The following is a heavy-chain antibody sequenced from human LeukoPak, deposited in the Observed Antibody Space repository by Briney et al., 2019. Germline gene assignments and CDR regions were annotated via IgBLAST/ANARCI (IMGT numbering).Heavy chain of an antibody. CDR3: ARGRRSGGSCYSDY. Sequence: GASVKVSCKASGYTFTGYYMHWVRQAPGQGLEWMGRINPNSGGTNYAQKLQCRVTMTRDTSIRTAYMELSRLRSDDTAVYCCARGRRSGGSCYSDYWGQGTLVTVSS. CDR2: INPNSGGT. V-gene: IGHV1-2*06. J-gene: IGHJ4*02. CDR1: GYTFTGYY. D-gene: IGHD2-15*01.